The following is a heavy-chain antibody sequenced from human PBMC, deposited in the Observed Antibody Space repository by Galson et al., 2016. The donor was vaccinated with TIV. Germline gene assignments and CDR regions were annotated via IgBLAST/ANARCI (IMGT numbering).Heavy chain of an antibody. CDR3: SRSDAISGYYYHFDY. CDR1: GYTFINYA. J-gene: IGHJ4*02. V-gene: IGHV1-3*01. Sequence: GYTFINYAIHWVRQAPGQRLEWMGWINAANGDTKSSQKFQGRVTTTRDTSANTAYMELSSLRSEDTAVYYCSRSDAISGYYYHFDYWGQGTLVTVSS. D-gene: IGHD3-22*01. CDR2: INAANGDT.